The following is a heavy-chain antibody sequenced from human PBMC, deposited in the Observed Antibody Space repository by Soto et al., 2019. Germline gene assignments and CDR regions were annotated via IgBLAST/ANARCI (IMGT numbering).Heavy chain of an antibody. Sequence: SVNVSCKASGFTFTSSAVQWVRQARGQRLEWIGWIVVGSGNTNYAQKFQERVTITRDMSTSTAYMELSSMRSEDTAVYYCAADTSDRWEPPGTIWGEGRMVTVSS. D-gene: IGHD1-26*01. CDR1: GFTFTSSA. CDR3: AADTSDRWEPPGTI. J-gene: IGHJ3*02. V-gene: IGHV1-58*01. CDR2: IVVGSGNT.